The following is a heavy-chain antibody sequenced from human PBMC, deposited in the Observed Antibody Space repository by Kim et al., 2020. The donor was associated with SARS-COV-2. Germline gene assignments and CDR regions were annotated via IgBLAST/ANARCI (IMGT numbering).Heavy chain of an antibody. J-gene: IGHJ4*02. Sequence: SVKGRFTISRDNSKTTLYLQMNSLRAEDTAVYYCAKLGDYVWGSYRYFDYWGQGTLVTVSS. V-gene: IGHV3-23*01. D-gene: IGHD3-16*02. CDR3: AKLGDYVWGSYRYFDY.